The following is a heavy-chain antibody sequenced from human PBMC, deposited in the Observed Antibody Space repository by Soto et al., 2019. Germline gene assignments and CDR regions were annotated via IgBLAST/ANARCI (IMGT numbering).Heavy chain of an antibody. V-gene: IGHV1-3*01. D-gene: IGHD2-15*01. Sequence: QVQLVQSGAEVKKPGASVKVSCKASGYTFTSYAMHWVRQAPGQRLEWMGWINAGNGNTKYSQKFQGRVTITRDTSASTAYMELRSLRSEDTAVYYCARHCSGGSCYSGSFDYWGQGTLVTVSS. CDR3: ARHCSGGSCYSGSFDY. CDR2: INAGNGNT. CDR1: GYTFTSYA. J-gene: IGHJ4*02.